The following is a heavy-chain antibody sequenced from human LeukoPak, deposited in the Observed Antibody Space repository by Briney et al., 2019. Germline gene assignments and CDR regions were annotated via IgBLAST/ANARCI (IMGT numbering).Heavy chain of an antibody. V-gene: IGHV3-21*01. D-gene: IGHD3-10*01. Sequence: GGSLRLSCAASGFTFSSYSMNWVRQAPGKGLEWVSSISSSSSYIYYADSVDGRFTISRDNAKNSLYLQMNSLRAEETAVYYCARVETYYGSGSYSDDAFDIWGQGTMVTVSS. CDR2: ISSSSSYI. CDR3: ARVETYYGSGSYSDDAFDI. J-gene: IGHJ3*02. CDR1: GFTFSSYS.